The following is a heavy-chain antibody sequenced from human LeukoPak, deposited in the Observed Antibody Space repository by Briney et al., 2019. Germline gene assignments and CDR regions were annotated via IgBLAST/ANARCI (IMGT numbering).Heavy chain of an antibody. Sequence: SETLSLTCAVYGGSFSGYYWSWIRQPAGKGLEWIGRIYTSGSTNYNPSLKSRVTMSVDTSKNQFSLKLSSVTAADTAVYYCARDELVGDWFDPWGQGTLVTVSS. V-gene: IGHV4-4*07. J-gene: IGHJ5*02. CDR3: ARDELVGDWFDP. CDR1: GGSFSGYY. CDR2: IYTSGST. D-gene: IGHD2-8*02.